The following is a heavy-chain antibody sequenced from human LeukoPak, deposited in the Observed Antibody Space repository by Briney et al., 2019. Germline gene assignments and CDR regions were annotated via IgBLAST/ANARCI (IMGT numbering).Heavy chain of an antibody. D-gene: IGHD2-15*01. CDR2: INQDGSDK. CDR3: VRDLVVVGSSFSYGMDV. CDR1: GFSISAYW. J-gene: IGHJ6*02. Sequence: AGGSLRLSCAASGFSISAYWMSWVRQAPGKGLEWVANINQDGSDKYSVDSVKGRFTISRDNAKNSLYLEMNSLRADDTAVYYCVRDLVVVGSSFSYGMDVWGQGTTVTVSS. V-gene: IGHV3-7*01.